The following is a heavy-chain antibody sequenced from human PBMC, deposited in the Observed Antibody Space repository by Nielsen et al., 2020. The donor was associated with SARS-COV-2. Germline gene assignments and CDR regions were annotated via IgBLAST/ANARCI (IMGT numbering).Heavy chain of an antibody. V-gene: IGHV3-9*01. CDR3: AKVSIAADGDQEFDY. Sequence: SLKISCAASGFTFDDYAMHWVRQAPGKGLEWVSGISWNSGSIGYADSVKGRFTISRDNAKNSLYLQMNSLRAEDTALYYCAKVSIAADGDQEFDYWGQGTLVTVSS. CDR1: GFTFDDYA. D-gene: IGHD6-13*01. J-gene: IGHJ4*02. CDR2: ISWNSGSI.